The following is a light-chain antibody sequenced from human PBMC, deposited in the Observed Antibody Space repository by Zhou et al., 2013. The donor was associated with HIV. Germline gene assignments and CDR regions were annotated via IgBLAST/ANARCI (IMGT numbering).Light chain of an antibody. CDR1: QRVDNY. CDR2: DAS. J-gene: IGKJ4*01. V-gene: IGKV3-11*01. CDR3: QQRRNWPLT. Sequence: EIVLTQSPATLSLSPGERATLSCRASQRVDNYLAWFQQKPGQTPRLLIYDASNRAPGIPARFSGSGSGTDFTLTISSLESEDFAIYYCQQRRNWPLTFGGGTKVEIK.